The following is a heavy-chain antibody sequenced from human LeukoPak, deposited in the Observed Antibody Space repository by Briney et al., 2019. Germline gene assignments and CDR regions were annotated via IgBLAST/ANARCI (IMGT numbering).Heavy chain of an antibody. J-gene: IGHJ4*02. CDR2: IYYSGST. D-gene: IGHD3-22*01. CDR1: GGSISSYY. V-gene: IGHV4-59*01. Sequence: SETLSLTCTVSGGSISSYYWSWIRQPPGKGLEWIGYIYYSGSTNYNPSLKSRVTISVDTSKNQFSLKLSSVTAADTAVYYCASSSVIYYDSSGYNYWGQGTLVTVSS. CDR3: ASSSVIYYDSSGYNY.